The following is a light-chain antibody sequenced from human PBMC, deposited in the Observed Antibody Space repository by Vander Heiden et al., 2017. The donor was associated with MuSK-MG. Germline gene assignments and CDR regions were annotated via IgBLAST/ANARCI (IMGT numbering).Light chain of an antibody. J-gene: IGKJ5*01. Sequence: DIQMTQSPSSLSASVGDRVTITCRASQSISSYLNWYQQKPGKAPKLLIYAASSLQSGVPSRFSGSGSGTDFTLTIIRLQPEDFATYYCHQRYGTPPTFGQGTRLEIK. CDR2: AAS. V-gene: IGKV1-39*01. CDR1: QSISSY. CDR3: HQRYGTPPT.